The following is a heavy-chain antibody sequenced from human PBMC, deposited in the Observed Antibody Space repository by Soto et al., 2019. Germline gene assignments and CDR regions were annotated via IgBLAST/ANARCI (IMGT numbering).Heavy chain of an antibody. D-gene: IGHD2-2*01. CDR1: GGSISSGDYY. CDR3: ARVRGYCSSTSCFNWFDP. J-gene: IGHJ5*02. CDR2: IYYSGST. Sequence: SETLSLTCTVSGGSISSGDYYWSWIRQPPGKGLEWIGYIYYSGSTYYNPSLKSRVTISVDTSKNQFSLKLSSVTAADTAVYYCARVRGYCSSTSCFNWFDPWGQGTLVTVS. V-gene: IGHV4-30-4*01.